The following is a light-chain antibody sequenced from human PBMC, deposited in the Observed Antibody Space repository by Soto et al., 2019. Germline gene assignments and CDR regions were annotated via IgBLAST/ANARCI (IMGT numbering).Light chain of an antibody. V-gene: IGKV1-5*03. J-gene: IGKJ1*01. CDR2: KAS. CDR1: QTISSW. CDR3: QHANSYSEA. Sequence: QMNQSPSTVSGSVGNKVPLTCRASQTISSWLAWYQQKPGKAPKLLIYKASTLKSGVPSRFSGSGSGTEFTLTISSLQPDDFATYYCQHANSYSEAFGQGTKVDIK.